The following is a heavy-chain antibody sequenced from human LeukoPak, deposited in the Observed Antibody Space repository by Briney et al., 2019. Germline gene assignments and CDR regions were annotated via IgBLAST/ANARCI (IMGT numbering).Heavy chain of an antibody. J-gene: IGHJ5*02. CDR3: AREPLWGNWFDP. V-gene: IGHV4-34*01. D-gene: IGHD1-26*01. Sequence: PSETLSLTCAVYGGSFSSYYWSWIRQPPGKGLEWIGEINHSGSTNYNPSLKSRVTISVDTSKNQFSLKLSSVTAADTAVYYCAREPLWGNWFDPWGQGTLVTVFS. CDR2: INHSGST. CDR1: GGSFSSYY.